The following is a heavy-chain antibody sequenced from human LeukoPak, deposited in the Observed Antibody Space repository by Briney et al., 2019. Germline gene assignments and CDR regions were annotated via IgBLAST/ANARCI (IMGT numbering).Heavy chain of an antibody. D-gene: IGHD3-22*01. V-gene: IGHV5-51*01. CDR1: GYRFTTDY. Sequence: KPGESLKISCKASGYRFTTDYIGWVRQMPGKGLEWMGIIYPDDSETNYSPSFQGQVSVSVDKSITTAYLQWSSLKASDTAIYYCARQAYGSHFDAFDIWGQGTMVTVSS. CDR3: ARQAYGSHFDAFDI. J-gene: IGHJ3*02. CDR2: IYPDDSET.